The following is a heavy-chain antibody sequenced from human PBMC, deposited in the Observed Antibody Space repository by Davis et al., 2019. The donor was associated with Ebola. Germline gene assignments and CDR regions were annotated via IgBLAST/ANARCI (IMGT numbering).Heavy chain of an antibody. CDR1: AYTSTKYY. CDR3: AKETGSSGSSFQSYFDF. Sequence: SCKASAYTSTKYYLHWVRQAPGKGLEWVAVVSSDGNIKIYVDSVKGRFTISRDNSDNTLYLQMNSLSTEDTAVYYCAKETGSSGSSFQSYFDFWGQGTLVTVSS. V-gene: IGHV3-30*18. CDR2: VSSDGNIK. D-gene: IGHD1-26*01. J-gene: IGHJ4*02.